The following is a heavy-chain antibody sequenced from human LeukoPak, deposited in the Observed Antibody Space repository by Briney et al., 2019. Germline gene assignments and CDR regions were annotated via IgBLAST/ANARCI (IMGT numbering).Heavy chain of an antibody. CDR2: INPNSGGT. D-gene: IGHD6-13*01. CDR3: ARRGCIAAAGPDY. V-gene: IGHV1-2*02. Sequence: ASVKVSCKASGYTFTGYYMHWVRQAPGQGLEWMGWINPNSGGTNYAQTFQGRFTMTRDTSISTAYMELSRLRSDDTAVYYCARRGCIAAAGPDYWGQGTLVTVSS. CDR1: GYTFTGYY. J-gene: IGHJ4*02.